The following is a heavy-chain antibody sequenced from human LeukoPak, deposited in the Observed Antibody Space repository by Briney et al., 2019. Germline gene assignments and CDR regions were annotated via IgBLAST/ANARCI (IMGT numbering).Heavy chain of an antibody. CDR1: GFTFSTFA. Sequence: PGGSLRLSCAASGFTFSTFAMIWVRQPPGKGLEWVSSTFPSGGEIHYADSVRGRFTISRDNSKSTLSLQMSSLRAEDTAVYYCAKIQLWPKYYFDYWGQGTLVTVSS. CDR3: AKIQLWPKYYFDY. D-gene: IGHD5-18*01. J-gene: IGHJ4*02. V-gene: IGHV3-23*01. CDR2: TFPSGGEI.